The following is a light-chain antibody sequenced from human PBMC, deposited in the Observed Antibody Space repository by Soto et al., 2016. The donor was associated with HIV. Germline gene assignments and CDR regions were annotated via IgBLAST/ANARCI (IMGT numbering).Light chain of an antibody. J-gene: IGKJ2*01. CDR1: QDVSSF. V-gene: IGKV1-8*01. Sequence: AIRMTQSPSSLSASTGDRVTITCRASQDVSSFLAWYQQKPGKAPKLLIYAASTLQSGVPSRFSGSGSGTEFTLTISSLQPEDFATYYCQQLNSYPRTFGQGTKLEIK. CDR2: AAS. CDR3: QQLNSYPRT.